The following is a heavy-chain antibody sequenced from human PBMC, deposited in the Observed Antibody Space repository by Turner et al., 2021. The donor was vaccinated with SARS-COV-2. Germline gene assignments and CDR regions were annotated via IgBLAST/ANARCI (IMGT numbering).Heavy chain of an antibody. D-gene: IGHD6-19*01. V-gene: IGHV3-30*04. CDR2: KSYDGSNK. Sequence: QVQLVESGGGVVQPGRSLRPSCAAPGFTFSSYAMHWVPQAPGKGLGGVTVKSYDGSNKFYAGSVKGRITISRDNSKNTQYLQMNSLGAEDTAVYYCARDRSGWYLDYWGQGTLVTVSS. CDR1: GFTFSSYA. CDR3: ARDRSGWYLDY. J-gene: IGHJ4*02.